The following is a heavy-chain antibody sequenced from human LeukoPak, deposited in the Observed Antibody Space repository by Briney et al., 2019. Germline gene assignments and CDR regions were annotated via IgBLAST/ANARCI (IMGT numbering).Heavy chain of an antibody. Sequence: LTGGSLRLSCAASGFTVSSNYMSWVRQAPGKGLEWVSVIYSGGSTYYANSVKGRFTISRDNSKNTLYLQMNSLRAEDTAVYYCARHGGLRPFDYWGQGTLVTVSS. V-gene: IGHV3-53*01. CDR1: GFTVSSNY. D-gene: IGHD5-12*01. CDR2: IYSGGST. CDR3: ARHGGLRPFDY. J-gene: IGHJ4*02.